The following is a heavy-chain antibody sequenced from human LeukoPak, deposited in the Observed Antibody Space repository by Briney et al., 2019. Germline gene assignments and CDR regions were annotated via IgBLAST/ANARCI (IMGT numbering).Heavy chain of an antibody. Sequence: PGGSLRLSCAASGFTFSSYEMNWVRQAPGKGLEWVSVIYTDYSSYYAESVKGRFTISRDNSKNTLYLQMHSLRAEDTAVYYCARESLGSVDPRGYSTTVSQDVWGKGTTVTISS. J-gene: IGHJ6*03. CDR2: IYTDYSS. D-gene: IGHD4-17*01. CDR1: GFTFSSYE. V-gene: IGHV3-66*01. CDR3: ARESLGSVDPRGYSTTVSQDV.